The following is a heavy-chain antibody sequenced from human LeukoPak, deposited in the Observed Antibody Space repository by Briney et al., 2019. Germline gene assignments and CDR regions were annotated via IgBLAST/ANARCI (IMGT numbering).Heavy chain of an antibody. D-gene: IGHD5-18*01. J-gene: IGHJ4*02. V-gene: IGHV3-23*01. CDR1: GFTFSSYA. Sequence: GGSLRLSCAASGFTFSSYAMSWVRQAPGKGLEWVSAISGSGGSTYYADSVKGRLTISRDNSKNTLYLQMNSLRAEDTAVYYCAKTKGIRTAMATAIIHAFDYWGQGTLVTVSS. CDR3: AKTKGIRTAMATAIIHAFDY. CDR2: ISGSGGST.